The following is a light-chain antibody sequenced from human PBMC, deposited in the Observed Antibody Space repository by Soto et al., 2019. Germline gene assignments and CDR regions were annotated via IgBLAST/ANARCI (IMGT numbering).Light chain of an antibody. CDR2: DAS. CDR1: QSVSSY. J-gene: IGKJ4*01. V-gene: IGKV3-11*01. Sequence: EIVLTQSPATLSLSPGERATLSCRASQSVSSYLAWYKQKPGQAPRLLIYDASNRATGIPARFSGSGSGTDFTLTIISLEPEDFAVYYCQQRSNWPLTFGGGTKVEIK. CDR3: QQRSNWPLT.